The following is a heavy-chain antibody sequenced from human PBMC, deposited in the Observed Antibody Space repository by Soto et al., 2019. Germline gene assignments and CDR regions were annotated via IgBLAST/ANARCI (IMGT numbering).Heavy chain of an antibody. CDR1: GFSLSTSGVG. CDR3: AHKSVQLEPNWFDP. Sequence: QITLKESGPTLVKPTQTLTLTYTFSGFSLSTSGVGVGWIRQPPGKALEWLALIYWNDDKRYSPSLKSRLTITKDTSKNQVVLTMTNMDPVDTATYYCAHKSVQLEPNWFDPWGQGTLVTVSS. D-gene: IGHD1-1*01. CDR2: IYWNDDK. V-gene: IGHV2-5*01. J-gene: IGHJ5*02.